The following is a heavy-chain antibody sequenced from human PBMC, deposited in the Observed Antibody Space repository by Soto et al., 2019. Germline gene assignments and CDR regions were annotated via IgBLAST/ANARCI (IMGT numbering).Heavy chain of an antibody. Sequence: SGPTLVNPTETLTLTCTVSGFSLSNARMGVSWIRQPPGKALEWLAHIFSNDEKSYSTSLKSRLTISKDTSKSQVVLTMTNMDPVDTATYYCARSPVDTGVDYYYMDVWGKGTTVTVSS. CDR3: ARSPVDTGVDYYYMDV. V-gene: IGHV2-26*01. CDR2: IFSNDEK. CDR1: GFSLSNARMG. J-gene: IGHJ6*03. D-gene: IGHD5-18*01.